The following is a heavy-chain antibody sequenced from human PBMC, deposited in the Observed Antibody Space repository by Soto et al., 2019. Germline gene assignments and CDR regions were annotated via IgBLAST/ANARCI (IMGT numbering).Heavy chain of an antibody. D-gene: IGHD4-17*01. CDR2: INGDGTHT. Sequence: EVQLVESGGGLVQPGGSLRLSCAASGFTFSHYWMHWVRQVPGKGLLWVSRINGDGTHTSYADFVKGRFTISRDNAKNTLLLQINSVSADDTAVYYCARDFTTAETPGDDFDYWGQGTLLTVSS. J-gene: IGHJ4*02. CDR1: GFTFSHYW. CDR3: ARDFTTAETPGDDFDY. V-gene: IGHV3-74*01.